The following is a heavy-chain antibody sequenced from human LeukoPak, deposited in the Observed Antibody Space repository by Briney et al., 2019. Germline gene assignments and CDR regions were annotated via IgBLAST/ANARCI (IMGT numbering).Heavy chain of an antibody. V-gene: IGHV3-23*01. CDR3: AKDLLRYFDWLQPDNWFDP. Sequence: GGSLRLSCAASGFTFSSYAMSWVRQAPGKGLEWVSAISGSGGSTYYADPVKGRFTISRDNSKNTLYLQMNSLRAEDTAVYYCAKDLLRYFDWLQPDNWFDPWGQGTLVTVSS. CDR2: ISGSGGST. J-gene: IGHJ5*02. D-gene: IGHD3-9*01. CDR1: GFTFSSYA.